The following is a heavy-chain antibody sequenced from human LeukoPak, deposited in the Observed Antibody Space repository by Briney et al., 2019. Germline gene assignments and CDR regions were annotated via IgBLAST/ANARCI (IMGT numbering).Heavy chain of an antibody. D-gene: IGHD4-23*01. CDR2: ISGSGGST. Sequence: PGGSLRLSCAASGFTFSNYWMAWVRQAPGKGLEWVSAISGSGGSTYYADSVKGRFTISRDNSKNTLYLQMNSLRAEDTAVYYCAKDIAVVTRAWFDPWGQGTLVTVSS. V-gene: IGHV3-23*01. CDR3: AKDIAVVTRAWFDP. CDR1: GFTFSNYW. J-gene: IGHJ5*02.